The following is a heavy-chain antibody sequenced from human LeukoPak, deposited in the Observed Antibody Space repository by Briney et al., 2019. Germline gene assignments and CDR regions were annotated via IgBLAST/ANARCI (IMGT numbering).Heavy chain of an antibody. CDR3: ARARGSSGWHTVDYFDY. D-gene: IGHD6-19*01. J-gene: IGHJ4*02. CDR2: IYSGGST. V-gene: IGHV3-53*04. CDR1: GFTVSSNY. Sequence: PGGSLRLSCAASGFTVSSNYMSWVRQAPGKGLEWVSVIYSGGSTYYADSVKGRFTISRHNSKNTLYLQMNSLRAEDTAVYYSARARGSSGWHTVDYFDYWGQGTLVTVSS.